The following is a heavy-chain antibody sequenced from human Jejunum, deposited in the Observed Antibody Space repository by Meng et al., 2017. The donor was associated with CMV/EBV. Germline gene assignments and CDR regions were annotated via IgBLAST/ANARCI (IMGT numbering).Heavy chain of an antibody. CDR1: GYTLNNYG. V-gene: IGHV1-18*01. J-gene: IGHJ4*02. CDR2: ISAFNGNT. D-gene: IGHD3-22*01. CDR3: AATNYYDTSGYYYWGY. Sequence: GYTLNNYGISWVRQAPGQGLEWMGWISAFNGNTNYPQKFQGRVTMTTDTSTRTAYLELRSLRSDDTAVYYCAATNYYDTSGYYYWGYWGQGTLVTVSS.